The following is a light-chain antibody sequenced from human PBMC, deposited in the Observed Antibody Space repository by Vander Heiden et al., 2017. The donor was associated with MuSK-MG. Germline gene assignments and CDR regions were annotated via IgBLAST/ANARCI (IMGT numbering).Light chain of an antibody. CDR1: SSDVAAYQR. Sequence: SPMTQARSVSGYPGKSVTSSCTGTSSDVAAYQRVLWLPQHPGKASKHTTYEVSMRPSEVPNCFAGSKSYNPASLTISGLQTEDEADYCRCSYAGRYTNWVLGGGTRLTVL. V-gene: IGLV2-11*01. J-gene: IGLJ3*02. CDR3: CSYAGRYTNWV. CDR2: EVS.